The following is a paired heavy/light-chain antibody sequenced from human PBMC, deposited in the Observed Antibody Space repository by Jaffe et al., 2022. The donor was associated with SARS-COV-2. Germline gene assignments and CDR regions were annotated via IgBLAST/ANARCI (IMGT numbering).Heavy chain of an antibody. Sequence: QVQLVESGGGVVQPGRSLRLSCAASGFTFSSYAMHWVRQAPGKGLEWVAVISYDGSNKYYADSVKGRFTISRDNSKNTLYLQMNSLRAEDTAVYYCARSLYYDILTGPSYFDYWGQGTLVTVSS. CDR3: ARSLYYDILTGPSYFDY. V-gene: IGHV3-30*04. CDR2: ISYDGSNK. J-gene: IGHJ4*02. CDR1: GFTFSSYA. D-gene: IGHD3-9*01.
Light chain of an antibody. CDR1: QSISSY. CDR2: AAS. Sequence: DIQMTQSPSSLSASVGDRVTITCRASQSISSYLNWYQQKPGKAPKLLIYAASSLQSGVPSRFSGSGSGTDFTLTISSLQPEDFATYYCQQSYSTPTFGPGTKVDIK. CDR3: QQSYSTPT. J-gene: IGKJ3*01. V-gene: IGKV1-39*01.